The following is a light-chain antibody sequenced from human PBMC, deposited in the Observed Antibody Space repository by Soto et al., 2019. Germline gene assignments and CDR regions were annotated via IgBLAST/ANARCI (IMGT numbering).Light chain of an antibody. CDR2: AAS. J-gene: IGKJ1*01. CDR3: QHSYNIPWT. V-gene: IGKV1-39*01. CDR1: QSISNY. Sequence: DIQMTQSPSSLSASVGDRVTITCRASQSISNYLNWYEQRPGKAPNLLIYAASSLQSGVPSRFSGSGSGTDFSLTISNLQPEDFATYFCQHSYNIPWTFGQGTKVEI.